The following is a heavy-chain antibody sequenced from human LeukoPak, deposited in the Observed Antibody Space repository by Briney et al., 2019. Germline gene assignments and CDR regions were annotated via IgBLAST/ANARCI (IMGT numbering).Heavy chain of an antibody. CDR2: INPNSGGT. CDR3: ARDVCSGGSCYSGTRKDY. Sequence: ASVKVSCNASGYTFTGYYMHWVRQAPGQGLEWMGWINPNSGGTNYAQKFQGRVTMTRDTSISTAYMELSRLRSDDTAVYYCARDVCSGGSCYSGTRKDYWGQGTLVTVSS. V-gene: IGHV1-2*02. D-gene: IGHD2-15*01. CDR1: GYTFTGYY. J-gene: IGHJ4*02.